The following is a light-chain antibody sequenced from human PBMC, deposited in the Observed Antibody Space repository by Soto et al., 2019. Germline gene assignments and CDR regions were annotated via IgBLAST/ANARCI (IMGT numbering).Light chain of an antibody. J-gene: IGKJ3*01. CDR2: DAS. CDR1: QSVSSL. CDR3: HQRSNWPPS. V-gene: IGKV3-11*01. Sequence: EIVLTQSPATLSVSPGERATLSCRASQSVSSLLAWYQQKPGQAPRLLIYDASNRATGIPARFSGSGSGTDFTLTISSLEPEDFALYYCHQRSNWPPSFGPGTKVDIK.